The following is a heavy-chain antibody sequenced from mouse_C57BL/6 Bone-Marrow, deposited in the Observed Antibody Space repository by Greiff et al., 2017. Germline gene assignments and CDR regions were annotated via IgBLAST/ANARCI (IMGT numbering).Heavy chain of an antibody. D-gene: IGHD1-1*01. Sequence: EVQGVESGGGLVKPGGSLKLSCAASGFTFSSYTMSWVRQTPEKRLEWVATISGGGGNTYYPDSVKGRFTISRDNAKNTLYLQMSSLRSEDTAVXYCARGYYYGGAYWGQGALVTVSA. CDR1: GFTFSSYT. CDR2: ISGGGGNT. V-gene: IGHV5-9*04. J-gene: IGHJ3*01. CDR3: ARGYYYGGAY.